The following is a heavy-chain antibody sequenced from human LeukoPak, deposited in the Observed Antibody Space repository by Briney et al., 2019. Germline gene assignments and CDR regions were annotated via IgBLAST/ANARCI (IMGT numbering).Heavy chain of an antibody. J-gene: IGHJ4*02. D-gene: IGHD6-13*01. V-gene: IGHV3-23*01. CDR3: AKAGYSSSWYFRAYWFDY. Sequence: PGGSLRLSCAASGFTFSSYAMSWVRQAPGKGLEWVSAISGSGGSTYYADSVKGRFTISRDNSKNTLYLQMNSLRAEDTAVYYCAKAGYSSSWYFRAYWFDYWGQGTLVTVSS. CDR1: GFTFSSYA. CDR2: ISGSGGST.